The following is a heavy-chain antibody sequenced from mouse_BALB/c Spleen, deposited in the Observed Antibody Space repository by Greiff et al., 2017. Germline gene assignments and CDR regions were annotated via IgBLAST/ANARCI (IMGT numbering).Heavy chain of an antibody. CDR2: IWGDGST. J-gene: IGHJ4*01. CDR1: GFSLTGYG. Sequence: QVQLKESGPGLVAPSQSLSITCTVSGFSLTGYGVNWVRQPPGKGLEWLGMIWGDGSTDYNSALKSRLSISKDNSKSQVFLKMNSLQTDDTARYYCARDPHYYGSRSYAMDYWGQGTSVTVSS. D-gene: IGHD1-1*01. CDR3: ARDPHYYGSRSYAMDY. V-gene: IGHV2-6-7*01.